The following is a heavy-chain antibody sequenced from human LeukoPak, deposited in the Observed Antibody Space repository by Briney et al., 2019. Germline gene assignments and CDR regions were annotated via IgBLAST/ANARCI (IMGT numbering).Heavy chain of an antibody. V-gene: IGHV4-61*03. CDR1: GGSINSRPYY. J-gene: IGHJ5*02. D-gene: IGHD2-21*02. CDR2: IYYSGST. CDR3: ARLRGGDYSSYNWFDP. Sequence: SETLSLTCSVSGGSINSRPYYWSWIRQPPGKGLEWIGCIYYSGSTNYNPSLKSRVTISVDTSKNHFSPKLSSVTAADTAVYYCARLRGGDYSSYNWFDPWGQGTLVTVSS.